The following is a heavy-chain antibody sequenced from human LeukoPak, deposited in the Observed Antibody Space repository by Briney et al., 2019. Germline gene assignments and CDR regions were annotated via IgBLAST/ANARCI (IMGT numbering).Heavy chain of an antibody. V-gene: IGHV3-30*02. CDR3: ARDWAGDGYNSMYYFDY. CDR2: IRYDGSNK. D-gene: IGHD5-24*01. CDR1: GFTFSSYG. Sequence: GGSLRLSCAASGFTFSSYGMHWVRQAPGKGLEWVAFIRYDGSNKYYADSVKGRFTISRDNSKNTLYLQMNSLRAEDTAVYYCARDWAGDGYNSMYYFDYWGQGTLVTVSS. J-gene: IGHJ4*02.